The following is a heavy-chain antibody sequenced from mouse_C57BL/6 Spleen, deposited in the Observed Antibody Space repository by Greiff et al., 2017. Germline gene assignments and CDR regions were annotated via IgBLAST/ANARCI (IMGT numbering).Heavy chain of an antibody. J-gene: IGHJ4*01. Sequence: QVQLQQPGAELVKPGASVKLSCKASGYTFTSYWMHWVKQRPGQGLEWIGMIHPNSGSTNYNEKFKSKATLTVDKPSSTAYMQLSSLTSEDSAVYYCVMTYYSNYDAMDYWGQGTSVTVSS. CDR3: VMTYYSNYDAMDY. CDR2: IHPNSGST. V-gene: IGHV1-64*01. CDR1: GYTFTSYW. D-gene: IGHD2-5*01.